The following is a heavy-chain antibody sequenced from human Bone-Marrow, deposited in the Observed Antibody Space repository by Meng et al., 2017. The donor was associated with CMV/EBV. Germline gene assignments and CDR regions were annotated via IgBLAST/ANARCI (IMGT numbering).Heavy chain of an antibody. CDR3: ARGGGYCSSTSCYRSAAYYYYGMDV. V-gene: IGHV1-46*01. CDR2: INPSGGST. Sequence: ASVKVSCKASGYTFTSYYMHWVRQAPGQGLEWMGIINPSGGSTSYAQKFQGRVTMTRDTSTSTVYMELSSLRSEDTAVYYCARGGGYCSSTSCYRSAAYYYYGMDVYGQGTTVTVSS. CDR1: GYTFTSYY. D-gene: IGHD2-2*02. J-gene: IGHJ6*02.